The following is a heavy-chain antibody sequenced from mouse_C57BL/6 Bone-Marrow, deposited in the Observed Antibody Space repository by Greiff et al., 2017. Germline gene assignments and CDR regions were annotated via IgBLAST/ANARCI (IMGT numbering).Heavy chain of an antibody. CDR2: IDPEDGET. D-gene: IGHD2-4*01. CDR3: ARRYPFYYDYEGRAMDY. V-gene: IGHV14-2*01. Sequence: VQLQQSGAELVKPGASVKLSCTASGFNIKDYYMHWVKQRTEQGLEWIGRIDPEDGETKYAPKFQGQDTINADTSSHPAYLQLSSLTSEDTAVYYCARRYPFYYDYEGRAMDYWGQGTSVTVSS. CDR1: GFNIKDYY. J-gene: IGHJ4*01.